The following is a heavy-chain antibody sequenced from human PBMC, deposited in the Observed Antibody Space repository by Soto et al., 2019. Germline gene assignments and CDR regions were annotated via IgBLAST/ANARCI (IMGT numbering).Heavy chain of an antibody. V-gene: IGHV3-74*01. Sequence: PGGSLRLSCAASGFTFSDYWMHWVRQAPGKGLDWVSRIKNDGTGIIYADSVKGRFTISRDVAKNTVYLQMNSLRVEDTAVYYCATVFDYWGQGTPVTVSS. J-gene: IGHJ4*02. CDR1: GFTFSDYW. CDR3: ATVFDY. CDR2: IKNDGTGI.